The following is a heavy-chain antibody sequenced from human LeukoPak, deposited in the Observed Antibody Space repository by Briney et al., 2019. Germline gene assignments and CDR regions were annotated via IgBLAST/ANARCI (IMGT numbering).Heavy chain of an antibody. CDR1: GYSISSGYY. CDR3: ARVGYYGSGSLNWFDP. Sequence: SETLSLTCTVSGYSISSGYYWGWIRQPPGKGLGWIGSIYYSGSTYYNPSLKSRVTISVDTSKNHFSLKLSSVTAADTAVYYCARVGYYGSGSLNWFDPWGQGTLVTVSS. V-gene: IGHV4-38-2*02. D-gene: IGHD3-10*01. CDR2: IYYSGST. J-gene: IGHJ5*02.